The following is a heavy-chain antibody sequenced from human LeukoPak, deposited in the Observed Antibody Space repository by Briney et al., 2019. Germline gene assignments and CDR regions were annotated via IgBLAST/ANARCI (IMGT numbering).Heavy chain of an antibody. D-gene: IGHD3-22*01. CDR1: GYTFAGHY. J-gene: IGHJ3*02. Sequence: ASVKVSCKASGYTFAGHYIHWVRQAPGQGLEWMGWIHPNTGGTKYAQKFQGRVTMTRDTSSSTAYMELSSLRSADTAVYYCASEYKYDSSGANAFDIWGQGTMVTVSS. V-gene: IGHV1-2*02. CDR3: ASEYKYDSSGANAFDI. CDR2: IHPNTGGT.